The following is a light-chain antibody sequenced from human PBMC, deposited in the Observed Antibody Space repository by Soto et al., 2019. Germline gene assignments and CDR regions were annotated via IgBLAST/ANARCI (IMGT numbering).Light chain of an antibody. V-gene: IGLV1-40*01. CDR3: QSYDSRLSGSGV. J-gene: IGLJ2*01. CDR1: SSNIGAGYD. Sequence: QLVLTQPPSVSGAPGQRVTISCTGSSSNIGAGYDVHWYQLLPGTAPKLLIYGKSNRPSGVPDRFSGSKSGTSASLAITGLQAEDEADYYCQSYDSRLSGSGVFGGGTKLTVL. CDR2: GKS.